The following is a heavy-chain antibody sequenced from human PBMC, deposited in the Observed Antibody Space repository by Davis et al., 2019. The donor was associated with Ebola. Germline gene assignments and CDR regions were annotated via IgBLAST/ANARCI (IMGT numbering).Heavy chain of an antibody. CDR1: VVSFRGYY. CDR2: INYNGGT. J-gene: IGHJ4*02. Sequence: MPGGSLRLSCAAYVVSFRGYYWSWVRQPPGKGLEWIGEINYNGGTNYNPSLKSRVTISVDTSNNQFYLKLSSVTAADTAVYYCARIAAAGPYYFDCWGQGTLVTVSS. D-gene: IGHD6-13*01. CDR3: ARIAAAGPYYFDC. V-gene: IGHV4-34*10.